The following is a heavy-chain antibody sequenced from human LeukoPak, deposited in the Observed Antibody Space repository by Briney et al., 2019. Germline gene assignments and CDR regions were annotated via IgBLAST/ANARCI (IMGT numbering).Heavy chain of an antibody. CDR3: ARGHPAGFGDFDI. V-gene: IGHV4-34*01. CDR2: INHSGST. J-gene: IGHJ3*02. D-gene: IGHD2-2*01. CDR1: GGSFSGYY. Sequence: SETLSLTCAVYGGSFSGYYWSWIRQPPGKGLEWIGEINHSGSTNYNPSLKSRVTISVDTSKNQFSLKLSSVTAADTAVYYCARGHPAGFGDFDIWGQGTMVTVSS.